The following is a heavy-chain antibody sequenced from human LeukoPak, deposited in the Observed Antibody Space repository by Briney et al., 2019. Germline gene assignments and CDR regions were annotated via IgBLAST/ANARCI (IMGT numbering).Heavy chain of an antibody. D-gene: IGHD2-8*01. J-gene: IGHJ6*02. Sequence: SGGSLRLSCAASGFTFDDYAMHWVRHAPGKGLEWVSGISWNSGTKGYADSVKGRFTISRDNAKNSLYLQMNSLRGEDAALYYCAVLHYYAMDVWGQGTTVTASS. CDR1: GFTFDDYA. V-gene: IGHV3-9*01. CDR2: ISWNSGTK. CDR3: AVLHYYAMDV.